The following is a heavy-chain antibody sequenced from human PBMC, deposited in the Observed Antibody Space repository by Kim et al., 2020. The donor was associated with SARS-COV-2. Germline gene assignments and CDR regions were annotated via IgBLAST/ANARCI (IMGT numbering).Heavy chain of an antibody. J-gene: IGHJ4*02. CDR3: ARENGGTYFIDY. CDR2: MYSAGNT. CDR1: GFTVRSNY. D-gene: IGHD1-26*01. V-gene: IGHV3-53*01. Sequence: GGSLRLSCAASGFTVRSNYMNWVRQAPGKGLEWVSVMYSAGNTYYADAVKGRFTISRDNSKNTLYLQMNSLRAEDTAVYYCARENGGTYFIDYWGQGTLV.